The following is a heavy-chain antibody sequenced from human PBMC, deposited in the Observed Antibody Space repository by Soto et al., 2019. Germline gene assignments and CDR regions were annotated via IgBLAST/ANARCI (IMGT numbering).Heavy chain of an antibody. J-gene: IGHJ4*02. CDR1: GGTFSSYA. Sequence: SGKVSCKASGGTFSSYAISWLRQSPGQGLEWMGGIIPIFGTANYAQKFQGRVTITADKSTGTAYMELSSLRSEDTAVYYCARGYCSSTSCSRFDYWGQGTLVTVSS. V-gene: IGHV1-69*06. D-gene: IGHD2-2*01. CDR3: ARGYCSSTSCSRFDY. CDR2: IIPIFGTA.